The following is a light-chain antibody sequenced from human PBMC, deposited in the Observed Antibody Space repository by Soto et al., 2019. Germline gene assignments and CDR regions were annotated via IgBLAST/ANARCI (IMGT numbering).Light chain of an antibody. V-gene: IGKV3-20*01. CDR3: QQYGSSPWT. CDR1: QSVSSGH. J-gene: IGKJ1*01. CDR2: GVS. Sequence: ENVLTQYPGTLSLSPGGRATLSCRASQSVSSGHLAWYQQKPGQAPRLLIYGVSSRATGIPDRFSGSGSGTDFALTISRLEPEDFAVYYCQQYGSSPWTFGQGTKVEI.